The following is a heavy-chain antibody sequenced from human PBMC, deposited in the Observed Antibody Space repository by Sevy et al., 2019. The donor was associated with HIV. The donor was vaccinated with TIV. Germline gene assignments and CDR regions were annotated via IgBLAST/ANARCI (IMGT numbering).Heavy chain of an antibody. D-gene: IGHD1-26*01. CDR2: IIQDGSDK. J-gene: IGHJ4*02. Sequence: GGSLRLSCAASGFTLSNYWMSWVRQAPRKGLEWVANIIQDGSDKYYVDSVKGRFTISRDNAKNSLYLQMNSLRVEDTAVYYCARDLFSGSYYENYWGQGTLVTVSS. CDR1: GFTLSNYW. V-gene: IGHV3-7*01. CDR3: ARDLFSGSYYENY.